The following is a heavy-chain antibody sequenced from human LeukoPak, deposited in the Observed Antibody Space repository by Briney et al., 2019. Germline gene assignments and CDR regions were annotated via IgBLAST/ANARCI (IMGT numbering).Heavy chain of an antibody. CDR1: GGSISDSAGY. Sequence: PSETLSLTCTVSGGSISDSAGYWGWVRQPPGKGLEWIGSIFYSGGTNFNPPLKSRVSISVDKSKNLFFWRLSSVTAQDTVVFYCASHPPRGAGWDPGGQGTRVTVS. V-gene: IGHV4-39*02. CDR2: IFYSGGT. CDR3: ASHPPRGAGWDP. D-gene: IGHD1-26*01. J-gene: IGHJ5*02.